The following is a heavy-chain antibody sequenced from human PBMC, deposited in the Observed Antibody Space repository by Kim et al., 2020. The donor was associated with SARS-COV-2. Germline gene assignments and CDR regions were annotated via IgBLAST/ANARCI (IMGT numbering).Heavy chain of an antibody. J-gene: IGHJ4*02. CDR2: IYPGDSDT. D-gene: IGHD3-22*01. Sequence: GESLKISCKGSGYSFTSYWIGWVRQMPGKGLEWMGIIYPGDSDTRYSPSFQGQVTISADKSISTAYLQWSSLKASDTAMYYCARPPKPYYYDSSGYQYPYYWGQGTLVTVSS. CDR3: ARPPKPYYYDSSGYQYPYY. CDR1: GYSFTSYW. V-gene: IGHV5-51*01.